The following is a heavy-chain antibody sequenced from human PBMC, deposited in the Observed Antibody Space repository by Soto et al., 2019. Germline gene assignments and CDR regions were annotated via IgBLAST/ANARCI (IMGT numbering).Heavy chain of an antibody. J-gene: IGHJ4*02. Sequence: GGSLRLSCAASGFSFSTYTMNWVRQAPGKGLEWVSFITRSSSTILYGSTIYYADSVKGRFTISRDNAKNSLYLQMNSLRDEDTAVYYCARDLDWAFDYWGQGIMVTVSS. CDR3: ARDLDWAFDY. CDR1: GFSFSTYT. CDR2: ITRSSSTI. D-gene: IGHD2-21*01. V-gene: IGHV3-48*02.